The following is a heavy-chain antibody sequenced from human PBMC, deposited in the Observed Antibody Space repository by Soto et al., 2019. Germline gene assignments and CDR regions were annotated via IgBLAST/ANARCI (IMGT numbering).Heavy chain of an antibody. CDR3: AREESRDGYNYFDY. V-gene: IGHV1-69*06. CDR1: GYPFTGYG. CDR2: IIPIFGTA. J-gene: IGHJ4*02. Sequence: SVKVSCKVSGYPFTGYGISWVRQAPGQGLEWMGGIIPIFGTANYAQKFQGRVTITADKSTSTAYMELSSLRSEDTAVYYCAREESRDGYNYFDYWGQGTLVTVSS. D-gene: IGHD5-12*01.